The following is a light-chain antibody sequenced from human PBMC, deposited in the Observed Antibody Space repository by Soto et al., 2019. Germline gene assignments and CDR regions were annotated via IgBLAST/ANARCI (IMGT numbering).Light chain of an antibody. V-gene: IGKV3-20*01. Sequence: EIVLTQSPGTLSLSPGERATLSCRASQSVSSSYLAWYPQQPGQAPRLLIYGASSRATGIPDRFSGSGSGTDFTLTISRLEPEDFAVYYCQQYGSSSWTFGQGTKVEIK. CDR3: QQYGSSSWT. J-gene: IGKJ1*01. CDR1: QSVSSSY. CDR2: GAS.